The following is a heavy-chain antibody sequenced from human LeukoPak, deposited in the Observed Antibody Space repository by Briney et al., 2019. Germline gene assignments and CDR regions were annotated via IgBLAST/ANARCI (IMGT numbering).Heavy chain of an antibody. V-gene: IGHV4-39*01. CDR3: ARHVQYCSSTSCYHYFDY. D-gene: IGHD2-2*01. CDR2: IYYSGST. J-gene: IGHJ4*02. CDR1: GGSFNSGDNY. Sequence: SETLSLTCYVSGGSFNSGDNYWGWIRQSPGKGLEWVGIIYYSGSTYYNPSLKSRVTISVDTSKNQFSLKLSSVTAADTAVYYCARHVQYCSSTSCYHYFDYWGQGTLVTVSS.